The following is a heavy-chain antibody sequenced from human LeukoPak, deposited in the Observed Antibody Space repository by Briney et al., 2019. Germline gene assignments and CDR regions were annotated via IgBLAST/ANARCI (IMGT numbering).Heavy chain of an antibody. Sequence: SGTLSLTCAVYGGSFSGYYWSWIRQPPGKGLEWIGEINHSGSTNYNPSLKSRVTISVDTSKNQFSLKLSSVTAADTAVYYCASRGLLGYSYGQRDYWGQGTLVTVSS. CDR2: INHSGST. J-gene: IGHJ4*02. CDR3: ASRGLLGYSYGQRDY. CDR1: GGSFSGYY. V-gene: IGHV4-34*01. D-gene: IGHD5-18*01.